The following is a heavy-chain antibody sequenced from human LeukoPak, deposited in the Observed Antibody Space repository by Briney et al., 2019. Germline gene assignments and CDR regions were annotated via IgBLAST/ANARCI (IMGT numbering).Heavy chain of an antibody. D-gene: IGHD3-10*01. CDR2: INHSGST. J-gene: IGHJ4*02. Sequence: SETLSLTCAVYGGSFSGYYWSWIRQPPGKGLEWIGEINHSGSTNCNPSLKSRVTISVDTSKNQFSLKLSSVTAADTAVYYCARGLYYYGSGSYYNDYWGQGTLVTVSS. CDR1: GGSFSGYY. CDR3: ARGLYYYGSGSYYNDY. V-gene: IGHV4-34*01.